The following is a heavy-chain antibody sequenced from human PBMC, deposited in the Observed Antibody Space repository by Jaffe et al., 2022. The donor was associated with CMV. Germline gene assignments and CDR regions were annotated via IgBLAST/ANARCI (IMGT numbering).Heavy chain of an antibody. CDR1: GYTLTELS. V-gene: IGHV1-24*01. J-gene: IGHJ4*02. D-gene: IGHD6-19*01. CDR2: FDPEDGET. CDR3: ATSTSGIAVAGAKSDFYFDY. Sequence: QVQLVQSGAEVKKPGASVKVSCKVSGYTLTELSMHWVRQAPGKGLEWMGGFDPEDGETIYAQKFQGRVTMTEDTSTDTAYMELSSLRSEDTAVYYCATSTSGIAVAGAKSDFYFDYWGQGTLVTVSS.